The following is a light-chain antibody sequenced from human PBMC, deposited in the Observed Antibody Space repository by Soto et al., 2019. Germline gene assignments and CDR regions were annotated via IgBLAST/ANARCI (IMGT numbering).Light chain of an antibody. CDR1: QGISSY. CDR2: AAS. J-gene: IGKJ4*01. V-gene: IGKV1-8*01. CDR3: QQYYSYPRELT. Sequence: AIRMTQSPSSFSASTGDRVTITCRASQGISSYLAWYQQKPGKAPKLLIYAASTLQSGVPSRFSGSGSGTDFTLTISCLQSEDFATYYCQQYYSYPRELTFGGGTKVDIK.